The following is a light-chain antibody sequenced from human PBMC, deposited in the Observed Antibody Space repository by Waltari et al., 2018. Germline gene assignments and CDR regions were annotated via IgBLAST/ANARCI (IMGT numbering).Light chain of an antibody. CDR3: QQHGTLPAT. V-gene: IGKV3-20*01. Sequence: EILLTQSPGTPSLSPRERVTLSCRASQSVGSSSLAWYQQKPGQHPRLVSYRASRRATGIPDRFSGSGSGTDFSLTISRLEPEDFAVDYCQQHGTLPATFGQGTKVEIK. CDR1: QSVGSSS. CDR2: RAS. J-gene: IGKJ1*01.